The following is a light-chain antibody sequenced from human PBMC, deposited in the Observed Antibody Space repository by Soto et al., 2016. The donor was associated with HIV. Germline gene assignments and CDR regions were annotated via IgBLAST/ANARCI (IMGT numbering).Light chain of an antibody. CDR1: NIGSKS. CDR2: GDS. J-gene: IGLJ3*02. Sequence: SYVLTQPPSVSVAPGQTARITCGGNNIGSKSVHWYQQKPGQAPVLVVYGDSDRPSGIPERFSGSNSENTATLTISRVEAGDEADYYCQVWDNSRDHWVFGGGTKLTVL. CDR3: QVWDNSRDHWV. V-gene: IGLV3-21*02.